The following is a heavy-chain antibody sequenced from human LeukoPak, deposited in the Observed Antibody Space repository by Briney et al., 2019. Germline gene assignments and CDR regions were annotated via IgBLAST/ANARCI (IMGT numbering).Heavy chain of an antibody. D-gene: IGHD2-15*01. CDR2: INHSGST. CDR1: GGSFSGYY. J-gene: IGHJ6*02. CDR3: ARGRYCSGGSCYSHYYYGMDV. Sequence: ASETLSLTCAVYGGSFSGYYWSWIRQPPGKGLEWIGEINHSGSTNYNPSLKSRVTISVDTSKNQFSLKLSSATAADTAVYYCARGRYCSGGSCYSHYYYGMDVWGQGTTVTVSS. V-gene: IGHV4-34*01.